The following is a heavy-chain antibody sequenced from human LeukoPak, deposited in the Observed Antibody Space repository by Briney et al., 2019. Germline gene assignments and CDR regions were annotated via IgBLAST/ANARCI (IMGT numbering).Heavy chain of an antibody. CDR1: GGSISSYY. Sequence: SETLSLTCTVSGGSISSYYWIWIRQPSGKGLEWIGRIYTSGSTNYNPSLKSRVTISVDTSKNQFSLKLSSVTAADTAVYYCARDFLPRDTAMDARYFDLWGRGTLVTVSS. V-gene: IGHV4-4*07. D-gene: IGHD5-18*01. CDR2: IYTSGST. J-gene: IGHJ2*01. CDR3: ARDFLPRDTAMDARYFDL.